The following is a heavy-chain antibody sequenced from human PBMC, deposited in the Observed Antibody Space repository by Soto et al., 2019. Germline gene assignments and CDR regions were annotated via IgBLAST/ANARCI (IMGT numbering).Heavy chain of an antibody. V-gene: IGHV1-69*04. CDR1: GGTFSNDI. D-gene: IGHD5-12*01. J-gene: IGHJ4*02. CDR3: ARDSPIGSTFSGYEAIDY. CDR2: IIPLLDIT. Sequence: SVKVSCKTSGGTFSNDIFTCVRQAPGQGLEWMGRIIPLLDITNYAQKFQGRVTITADKSTSTAYMELNSLRSEDTAVYYCARDSPIGSTFSGYEAIDYWGQGTLVTVSS.